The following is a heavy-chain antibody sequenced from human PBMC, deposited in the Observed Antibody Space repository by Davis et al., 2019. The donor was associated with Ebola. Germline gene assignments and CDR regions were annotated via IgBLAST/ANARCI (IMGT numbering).Heavy chain of an antibody. Sequence: MPSETLSLTCTVSGASINSGGSSWSWIRQSPGKGLEWIGYIYYSGSTYYNPSLKSRVTISVDTSKNQFSLKLSSVTAADTAVYYCARVGYYYDSSGYHRGAFDIWGQGTMVTVSS. D-gene: IGHD3-22*01. CDR3: ARVGYYYDSSGYHRGAFDI. V-gene: IGHV4-31*03. CDR1: GASINSGGSS. CDR2: IYYSGST. J-gene: IGHJ3*02.